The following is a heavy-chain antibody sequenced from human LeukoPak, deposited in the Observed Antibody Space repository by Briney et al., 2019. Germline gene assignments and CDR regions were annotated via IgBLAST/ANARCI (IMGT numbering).Heavy chain of an antibody. CDR3: ASGTSREPNYFDY. J-gene: IGHJ4*02. CDR2: IYYSGST. Sequence: PSETLSLTCTVSGGSVSSSSYYWGWIRQPPGKGLECIGSIYYSGSTYYNPSLKSRVTISIDTSKNQFSLRLNSVTAADTAVYYCASGTSREPNYFDYWGQGTLVTVSS. V-gene: IGHV4-39*01. CDR1: GGSVSSSSYY. D-gene: IGHD1-14*01.